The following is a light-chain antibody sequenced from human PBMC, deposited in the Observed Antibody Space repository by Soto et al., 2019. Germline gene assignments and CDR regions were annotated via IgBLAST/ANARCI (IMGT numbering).Light chain of an antibody. CDR2: GAS. CDR1: QSVSSN. V-gene: IGKV3-15*01. J-gene: IGKJ1*01. Sequence: EIVMTQSPATLSVSPGERATLSCRASQSVSSNLAWYQQKPGQAPRLLIYGASTRATGIPARFSGSGSGTEFPFTISRLQSEDFAVYYCQQYNNWPFPSWTFGQGTKVEIK. CDR3: QQYNNWPFPSWT.